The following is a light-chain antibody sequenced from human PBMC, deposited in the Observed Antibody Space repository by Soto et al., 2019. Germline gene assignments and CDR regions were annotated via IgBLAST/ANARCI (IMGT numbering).Light chain of an antibody. CDR1: QSLNRD. CDR3: QQYNNWPGT. Sequence: IVMTQSPATLSMSPGERATLSCWASQSLNRDLAWYQQKPGQPPRLLIFGAAIRATGIPARFSGRGSGTECTLTIGSLQSEDCALYYCQQYNNWPGTFGQGTKVDI. V-gene: IGKV3-15*01. CDR2: GAA. J-gene: IGKJ1*01.